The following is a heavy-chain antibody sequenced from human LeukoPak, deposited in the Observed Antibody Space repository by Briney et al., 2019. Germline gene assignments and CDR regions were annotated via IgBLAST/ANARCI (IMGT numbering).Heavy chain of an antibody. J-gene: IGHJ4*02. V-gene: IGHV4-61*02. D-gene: IGHD3-10*01. CDR2: IYTSGST. Sequence: SQTLSLTCTVSGGSISSGSYYWSWIRQPAGKGLEWIGRIYTSGSTNYNPSLKSRVTISVDTSKNQFSLKLSSVTAADTAVYYCARDEYYYGSGSYSGFDYWGQGTLVTVSS. CDR3: ARDEYYYGSGSYSGFDY. CDR1: GGSISSGSYY.